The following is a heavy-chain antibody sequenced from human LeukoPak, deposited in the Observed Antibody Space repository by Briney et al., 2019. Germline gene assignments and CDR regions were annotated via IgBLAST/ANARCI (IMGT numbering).Heavy chain of an antibody. CDR3: ARDRHHRLWDDYYYYMDV. V-gene: IGHV3-7*01. D-gene: IGHD3-16*02. J-gene: IGHJ6*03. CDR1: GFTFSSQW. Sequence: GGSLRLSCAASGFTFSSQWMSSVRQAPGKGLEWVAILNQGGTEKFYVDSVKGRFTISRDNAENSLYLQMNSLRAEDTAVYYCARDRHHRLWDDYYYYMDVWGKGTTVTISS. CDR2: LNQGGTEK.